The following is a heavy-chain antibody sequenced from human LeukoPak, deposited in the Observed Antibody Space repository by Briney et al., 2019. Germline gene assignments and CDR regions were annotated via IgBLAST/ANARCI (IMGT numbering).Heavy chain of an antibody. V-gene: IGHV4-34*01. D-gene: IGHD3-3*01. CDR3: ARAGYDFWSGYRNWFDP. CDR1: GGSISSYY. Sequence: SETLSLTCTVSGGSISSYYWSWIRQPPGKGLEWIGEINHSGSTNYNPSLKSRVTISVDTSKNQFSLKLSSVTAADTAVYYCARAGYDFWSGYRNWFDPWGQGTLVTVSS. J-gene: IGHJ5*02. CDR2: INHSGST.